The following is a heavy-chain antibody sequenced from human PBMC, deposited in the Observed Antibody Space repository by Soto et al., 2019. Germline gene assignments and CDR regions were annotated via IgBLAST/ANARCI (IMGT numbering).Heavy chain of an antibody. CDR2: INPNSGGT. CDR1: GYTFTGYY. Sequence: ASVKVSCKASGYTFTGYYMHWVRQAPGQGLEWMGWINPNSGGTNYAQKFQGRVTMTRDTSISTAYMELSRLRSDDTAVYYCARASFVDYSSGTLSYWGQGTLVTVSS. J-gene: IGHJ4*02. V-gene: IGHV1-2*02. D-gene: IGHD6-19*01. CDR3: ARASFVDYSSGTLSY.